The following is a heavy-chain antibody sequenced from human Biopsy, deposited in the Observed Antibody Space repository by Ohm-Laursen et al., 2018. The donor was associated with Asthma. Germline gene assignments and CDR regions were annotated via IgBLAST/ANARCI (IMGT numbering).Heavy chain of an antibody. Sequence: SVKVSCKASAYTFIGYHLHWVRQAPGEGLEWMGRINPNGGATIYAQKFQGRVTMTRDTSISTAYMELSRLTSDDTAVYYCARVQKSPGDRWFDPWGQRTLVTVSS. CDR3: ARVQKSPGDRWFDP. D-gene: IGHD7-27*01. V-gene: IGHV1-2*06. CDR1: AYTFIGYH. J-gene: IGHJ5*02. CDR2: INPNGGAT.